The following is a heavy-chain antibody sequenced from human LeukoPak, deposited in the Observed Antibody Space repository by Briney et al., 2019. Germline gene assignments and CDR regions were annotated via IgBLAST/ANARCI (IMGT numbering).Heavy chain of an antibody. D-gene: IGHD6-13*01. CDR2: INPNSGGT. Sequence: ASVKVSCKASGYTFTGYYMHWVRQAPGQGLEWMGWINPNSGGTNYAQKFQGRVTMTRDTSINTAYMELSRLRSDDTAVYYCARGGAAAGMRTKNYWGQGTLVTVSS. V-gene: IGHV1-2*02. CDR3: ARGGAAAGMRTKNY. CDR1: GYTFTGYY. J-gene: IGHJ4*02.